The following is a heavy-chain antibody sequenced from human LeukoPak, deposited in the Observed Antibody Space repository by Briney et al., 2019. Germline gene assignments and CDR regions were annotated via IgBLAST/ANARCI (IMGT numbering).Heavy chain of an antibody. D-gene: IGHD3-22*01. CDR1: GGSFSGYY. J-gene: IGHJ4*02. CDR2: INHSGST. V-gene: IGHV4-34*01. CDR3: ARGHYYDSSGYPSYYFDY. Sequence: SETLSLTCAVYGGSFSGYYWSWIRQPPGKGLEWIGEINHSGSTNYNPSLKSRVTISVDTSKNQFSLKLSSVTAADTAVYYCARGHYYDSSGYPSYYFDYWGQGTLVTVSS.